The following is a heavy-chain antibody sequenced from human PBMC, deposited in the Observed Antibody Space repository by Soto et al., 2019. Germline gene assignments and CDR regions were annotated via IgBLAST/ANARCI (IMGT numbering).Heavy chain of an antibody. Sequence: PSETLSLTCAVYGGSFSGYYWSWIRQPPGKGLEWIGYIYYSGSTNYNPSLKSRVTISVDTSKNQFSLKLSSVTAADTAVYYCARIATSSSWYGGRAFDIWGQGTMVTVSS. CDR2: IYYSGST. V-gene: IGHV4-59*01. J-gene: IGHJ3*02. CDR3: ARIATSSSWYGGRAFDI. D-gene: IGHD6-13*01. CDR1: GGSFSGYY.